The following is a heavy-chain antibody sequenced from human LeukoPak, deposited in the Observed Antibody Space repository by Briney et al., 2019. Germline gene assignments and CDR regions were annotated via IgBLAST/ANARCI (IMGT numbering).Heavy chain of an antibody. D-gene: IGHD5-18*01. CDR2: IYPGDSDT. Sequence: GESLKISCKASGYSFTNYWIGWVRQMPGKGLEWMGIIYPGDSDTKYSPSFQGQVTISADKSISTAYLQWSSLKASDTAMYYCAKFVDTAMVYFDYWGQGTLVTVSS. CDR3: AKFVDTAMVYFDY. CDR1: GYSFTNYW. J-gene: IGHJ4*02. V-gene: IGHV5-51*01.